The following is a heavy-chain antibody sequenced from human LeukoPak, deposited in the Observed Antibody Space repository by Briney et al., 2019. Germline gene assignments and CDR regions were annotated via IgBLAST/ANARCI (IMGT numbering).Heavy chain of an antibody. CDR2: INHSGST. Sequence: SETLSLTCTVSGGSISSYYWSWIRRPPGKGLEWIGEINHSGSTNYNPSLKSRVTISVDTSKNQFSLKLSSVTAADTAVYYCARERRSGYDLDYWGQGTLVTVSS. CDR3: ARERRSGYDLDY. V-gene: IGHV4-34*01. CDR1: GGSISSYY. D-gene: IGHD5-12*01. J-gene: IGHJ4*02.